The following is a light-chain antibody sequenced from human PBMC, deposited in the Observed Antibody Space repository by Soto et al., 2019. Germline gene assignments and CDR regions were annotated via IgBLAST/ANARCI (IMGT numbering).Light chain of an antibody. CDR3: QNYKYWPYT. J-gene: IGKJ2*01. Sequence: EVLMTQSPDILSVSPGETAILSCRASQSVASALAWYQQRPGQPPRVIMYGASVRSTGLPDRFSGSGSGTEFTLTITSLQSEDFAVYFCQNYKYWPYTFGQGTKVDIK. V-gene: IGKV3-15*01. CDR2: GAS. CDR1: QSVASA.